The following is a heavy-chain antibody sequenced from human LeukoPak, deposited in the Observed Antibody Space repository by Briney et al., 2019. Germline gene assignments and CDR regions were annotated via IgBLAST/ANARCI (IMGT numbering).Heavy chain of an antibody. CDR3: AREFAGYHLDV. CDR2: INPNTGAT. CDR1: GYTFINYY. J-gene: IGHJ6*02. V-gene: IGHV1-2*02. Sequence: AAVKVSCKASGYTFINYYIHWVRQAPGQGLEWMGCINPNTGATHYAQRFQGRVTVTRDTSILTAYMDLSGLTFDDRAVYYCAREFAGYHLDVWGQGTTVTVSS. D-gene: IGHD5-18*01.